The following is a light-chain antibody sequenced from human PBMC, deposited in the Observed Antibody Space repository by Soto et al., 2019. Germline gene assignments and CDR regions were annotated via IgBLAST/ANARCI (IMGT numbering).Light chain of an antibody. CDR2: WAS. V-gene: IGKV4-1*01. CDR1: QSLLH. Sequence: DIVMTQSPDSLAVSLGERATINCKSSQSLLHLAWYQQKPGQPPKLLIYWASTRESGVPDRFSGSGSGTDFTLTISSLQAEDVAVYYCQQYYTTPVTFGQGTQVEIK. CDR3: QQYYTTPVT. J-gene: IGKJ1*01.